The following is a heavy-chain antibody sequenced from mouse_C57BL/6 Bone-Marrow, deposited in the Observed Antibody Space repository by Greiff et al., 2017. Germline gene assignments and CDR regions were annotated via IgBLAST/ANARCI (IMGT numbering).Heavy chain of an antibody. V-gene: IGHV5-15*01. CDR2: ISNLAYSI. J-gene: IGHJ2*01. CDR1: GFTFSDYG. Sequence: EVQRVESGGGLVQPGGSLKLSCAASGFTFSDYGMAWVRQAPRKGPGWVAFISNLAYSIYYADTVTGRFTISRENAKNTLYLEMSSLRSEDTAMYYCARRYYGYFDYWGQGTTLTVSS. CDR3: ARRYYGYFDY. D-gene: IGHD1-1*01.